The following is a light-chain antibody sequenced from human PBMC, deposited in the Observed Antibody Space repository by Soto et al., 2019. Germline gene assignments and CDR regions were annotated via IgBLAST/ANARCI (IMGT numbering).Light chain of an antibody. CDR3: CSYAGSSTFVV. Sequence: QPVLTQPASVSGSPGQSITISCTGTSSDVGSYNLVSWYQQYPGKAPKLMIYEVTKRPSGVSNRFSGSKSGNTASLTISGLQAEDEADYYCCSYAGSSTFVVFGGGTKLTVL. J-gene: IGLJ2*01. V-gene: IGLV2-23*02. CDR2: EVT. CDR1: SSDVGSYNL.